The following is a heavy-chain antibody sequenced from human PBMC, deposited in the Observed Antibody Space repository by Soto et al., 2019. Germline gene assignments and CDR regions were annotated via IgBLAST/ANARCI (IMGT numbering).Heavy chain of an antibody. D-gene: IGHD5-12*01. Sequence: ASVKVSCKASGGTFSSYTISWVRQAPGQGLEWMGRIIPILGIANYAQKFQGRVTITADKSTSTAYMELSSLRSEDTAVYYCARGHSGYDTGTFDYWGQGTLVTVSS. CDR3: ARGHSGYDTGTFDY. CDR1: GGTFSSYT. V-gene: IGHV1-69*02. J-gene: IGHJ4*02. CDR2: IIPILGIA.